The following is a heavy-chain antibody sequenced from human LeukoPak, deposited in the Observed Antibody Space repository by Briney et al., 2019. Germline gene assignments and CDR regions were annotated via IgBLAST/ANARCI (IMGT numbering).Heavy chain of an antibody. CDR2: ISSSSSYI. CDR3: ARGGGLDV. V-gene: IGHV3-21*04. D-gene: IGHD3-16*01. J-gene: IGHJ6*02. Sequence: GGSLRLSCAASGFTFSTYTMNWVRQAPGKGLEWVSSISSSSSYIYYADSVKGRFTISRDNARNSLYLQMSNLRAEDTAVYFCARGGGLDVWGQGATVTVSS. CDR1: GFTFSTYT.